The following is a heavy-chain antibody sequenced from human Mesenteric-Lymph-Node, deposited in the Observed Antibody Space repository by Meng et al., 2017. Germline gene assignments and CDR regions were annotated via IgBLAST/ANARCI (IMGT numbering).Heavy chain of an antibody. Sequence: QVHLQQWGAGLLKPAETLSLTCSVYGGSFRGHYWSWIRQPPGKGLEWIGEINHSGSTNYNPSLKSRVTISVDTSKNQFSLKVSSVTAADTAVYYCARGSSDYYNWFDPWGQGTLVTVSS. CDR1: GGSFRGHY. D-gene: IGHD3-22*01. J-gene: IGHJ5*02. V-gene: IGHV4-34*02. CDR3: ARGSSDYYNWFDP. CDR2: INHSGST.